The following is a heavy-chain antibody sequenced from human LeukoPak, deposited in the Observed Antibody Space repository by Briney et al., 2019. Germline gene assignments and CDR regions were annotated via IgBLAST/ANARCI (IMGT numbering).Heavy chain of an antibody. J-gene: IGHJ4*02. CDR3: ARGYYYEDY. Sequence: KPSETLSLTCAVYGGAFSRYYWSWIRQPPGKGLEWIGEINDSGGTYYNPSLKSRVTISVDTSKNQFSLKLSSVTAADTAVYYCARGYYYEDYWGQGTLVTVSS. CDR2: INDSGGT. V-gene: IGHV4-34*01. D-gene: IGHD3-22*01. CDR1: GGAFSRYY.